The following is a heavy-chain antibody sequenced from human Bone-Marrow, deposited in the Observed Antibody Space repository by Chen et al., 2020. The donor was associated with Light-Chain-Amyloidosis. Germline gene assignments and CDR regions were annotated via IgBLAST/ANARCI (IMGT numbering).Heavy chain of an antibody. D-gene: IGHD6-19*01. V-gene: IGHV3-11*01. J-gene: IGHJ4*02. CDR1: GATLSGFF. CDR2: IAYGTNTI. Sequence: QLKLVESGGGLVKPEDSLRLSCAASGATLSGFFMNWVRQTPGKRLEWIAYIAYGTNTIHCADSVKGRFTVSRDDAKNLVFLQMNSLIADDTAMYYCVTDNLGVAGPFNIWGQGTLVTVSS. CDR3: VTDNLGVAGPFNI.